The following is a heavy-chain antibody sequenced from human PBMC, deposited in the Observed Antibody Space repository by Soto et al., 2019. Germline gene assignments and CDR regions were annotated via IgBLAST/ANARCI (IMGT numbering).Heavy chain of an antibody. J-gene: IGHJ4*02. CDR1: GFTFSSYA. V-gene: IGHV3-23*01. D-gene: IGHD2-15*01. CDR2: ISGSGGST. Sequence: PGESLKISCAASGFTFSSYAMSWVRQAPGKGLEWVSAISGSGGSTYYADSVKGRFTISRDNSKNTLYLQMNSLRAEDTAVYYCAKDPPTDIVVVVAATDFVYWGQGTLVTVSS. CDR3: AKDPPTDIVVVVAATDFVY.